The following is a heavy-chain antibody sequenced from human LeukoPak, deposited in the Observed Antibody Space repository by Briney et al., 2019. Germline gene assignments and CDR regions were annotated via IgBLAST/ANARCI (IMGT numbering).Heavy chain of an antibody. CDR2: ISWNSVTI. CDR1: GFTFDDYA. V-gene: IGHV3-9*03. CDR3: AKDEFVASDFTGAFDI. J-gene: IGHJ3*02. D-gene: IGHD2-8*02. Sequence: GGSLRLSCAASGFTFDDYAMHWVRQAPGKGLEWVSGISWNSVTIVYADSVKGRFTISRDNAKNSLYLQMNSLRAEDMALYYCAKDEFVASDFTGAFDIWGQGIMVTVSS.